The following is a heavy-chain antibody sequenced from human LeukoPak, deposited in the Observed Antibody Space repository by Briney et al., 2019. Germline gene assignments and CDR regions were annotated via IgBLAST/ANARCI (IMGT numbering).Heavy chain of an antibody. Sequence: TGGSLRLSCTASGFTFSNYAMSWVRQAPGKGLKWVSSISGSGDTPYYADSVKGLFTISRDNSKNTLYLQMSSLRAEDTAVYYCVQLLDDNPIRWYFGLWGRGTLVTVSS. D-gene: IGHD1-14*01. J-gene: IGHJ2*01. CDR3: VQLLDDNPIRWYFGL. V-gene: IGHV3-23*01. CDR1: GFTFSNYA. CDR2: ISGSGDTP.